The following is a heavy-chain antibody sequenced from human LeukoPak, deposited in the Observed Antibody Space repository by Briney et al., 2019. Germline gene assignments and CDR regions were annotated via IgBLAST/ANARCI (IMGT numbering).Heavy chain of an antibody. CDR2: IYHSGST. J-gene: IGHJ4*02. Sequence: SETLSLTCTVSGGSISSGGYYWSWIRQPPGKGLEWIGYIYHSGSTYYNPSLKSRVTISVDRSKNQFSLKLSSVTAADTAVYYCARDARTLGPAAKDFWVFDYWGQGTLVTVSS. CDR3: ARDARTLGPAAKDFWVFDY. CDR1: GGSISSGGYY. V-gene: IGHV4-30-2*01. D-gene: IGHD2-2*01.